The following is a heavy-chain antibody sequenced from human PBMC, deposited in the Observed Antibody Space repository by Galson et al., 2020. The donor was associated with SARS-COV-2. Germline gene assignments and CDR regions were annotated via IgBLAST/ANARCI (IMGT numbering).Heavy chain of an antibody. CDR2: ISYDGSNK. Sequence: GESLKISCAASGFTFSSYGLNWVRQAPGKGLEWVAVISYDGSNKYYADSVKGRFTISRDNSKNTLYLQMNSLRAEDTAVYYCAKDIGYASGRYPDYWGQGTLVSVSS. V-gene: IGHV3-30*18. D-gene: IGHD3-10*01. CDR3: AKDIGYASGRYPDY. CDR1: GFTFSSYG. J-gene: IGHJ4*02.